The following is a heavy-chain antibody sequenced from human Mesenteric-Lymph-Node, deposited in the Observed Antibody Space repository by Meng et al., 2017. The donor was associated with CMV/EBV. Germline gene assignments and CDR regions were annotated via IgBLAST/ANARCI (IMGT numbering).Heavy chain of an antibody. CDR1: GYTFTSYA. V-gene: IGHV1-46*01. CDR2: INPSGGST. J-gene: IGHJ6*02. Sequence: ASVKVSCKASGYTFTSYAMNWVRQAPGQGLEWMGIINPSGGSTSYAQKFQGRVTMTRDTSTSTVYMELSSLRSEDTAVYYCTSTSRKYYYGMDVWGQGTTVTVSS. CDR3: TSTSRKYYYGMDV. D-gene: IGHD2-2*01.